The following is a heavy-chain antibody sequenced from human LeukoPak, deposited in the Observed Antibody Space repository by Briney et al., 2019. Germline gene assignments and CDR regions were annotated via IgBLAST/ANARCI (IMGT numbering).Heavy chain of an antibody. CDR1: GFTFSSYA. V-gene: IGHV3-23*01. CDR3: AKQGCTSTTCYSNY. D-gene: IGHD2-2*01. CDR2: ISGSGGST. J-gene: IGHJ4*02. Sequence: GGSLRLSCAASGFTFSSYAMSWVRQAPGKGLEWVSAISGSGGSTYSADSVKGRFTISRDNSKNTLYLQMNSLRAEDTAVYYCAKQGCTSTTCYSNYWGQGTLVTVSS.